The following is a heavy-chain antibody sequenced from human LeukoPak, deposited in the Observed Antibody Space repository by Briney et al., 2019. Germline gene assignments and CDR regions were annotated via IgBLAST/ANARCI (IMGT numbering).Heavy chain of an antibody. Sequence: GGSLRLSCAASGFTFSSYAMSWVRQAPGKGLEWVSAISGSGGSTYYADSVKGRFTISRDNSKNTLYLQMNSLRAEDTAVYYCGKYWSGGSCYTGPTFDYWGQRTLVTVSS. D-gene: IGHD2-15*01. J-gene: IGHJ4*02. CDR2: ISGSGGST. CDR3: GKYWSGGSCYTGPTFDY. V-gene: IGHV3-23*01. CDR1: GFTFSSYA.